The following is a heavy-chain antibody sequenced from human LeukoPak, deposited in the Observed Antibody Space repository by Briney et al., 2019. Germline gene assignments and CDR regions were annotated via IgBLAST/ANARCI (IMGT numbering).Heavy chain of an antibody. CDR2: IYYSGST. CDR3: ARRVERWLSNWFDP. CDR1: GGSISSYY. Sequence: KTSETLSLTCTVSGGSISSYYWSWLRQPPGKGLEWIGYIYYSGSTNYNPSLKSRLTISVDTSKNQFSLKLSSVTAADTAVYYCARRVERWLSNWFDPWGQGTLVTVSS. J-gene: IGHJ5*02. V-gene: IGHV4-59*08. D-gene: IGHD5-24*01.